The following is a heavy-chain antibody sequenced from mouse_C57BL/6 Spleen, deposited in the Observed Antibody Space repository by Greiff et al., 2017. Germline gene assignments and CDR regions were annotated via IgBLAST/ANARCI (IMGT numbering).Heavy chain of an antibody. CDR1: GFSLSTSGMG. J-gene: IGHJ4*01. CDR2: IYWDDDK. Sequence: QVTLKESGPGILQSSQTLSLTCSFSGFSLSTSGMGVSWIRQPSGKGLEWLAHIYWDDDKRYNPSLKSRHTISKDTSRTQVFLKITSVDTADTATYYCARRRGYSNYEGNYAMDYWGQGTSVTVSS. V-gene: IGHV8-12*01. D-gene: IGHD2-5*01. CDR3: ARRRGYSNYEGNYAMDY.